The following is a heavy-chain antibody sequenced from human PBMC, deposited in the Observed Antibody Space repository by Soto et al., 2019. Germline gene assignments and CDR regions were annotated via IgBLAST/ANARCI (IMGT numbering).Heavy chain of an antibody. Sequence: GGSLRLSCAASGFTFSSYAMHWVRQAPGKGLEWVAVISYDGSNKYYADSVKGRFTISRDNSKNTLYLQMNSLRAEDTAVYYCARDPRVVVAGTDAFDIWGQGTMVTVSS. CDR1: GFTFSSYA. D-gene: IGHD2-15*01. CDR2: ISYDGSNK. CDR3: ARDPRVVVAGTDAFDI. V-gene: IGHV3-30-3*01. J-gene: IGHJ3*02.